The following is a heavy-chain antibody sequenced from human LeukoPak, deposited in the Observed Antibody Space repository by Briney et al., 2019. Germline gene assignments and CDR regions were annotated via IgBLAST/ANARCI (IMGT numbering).Heavy chain of an antibody. CDR1: GFTFSSYE. Sequence: GGSLRLSCAASGFTFSSYEMNWVRQAPGKGLEWVSYISSSGSTIYYADSVKGRLTISRDNAKNTLYLQMNSLRAEDTAVYYCVRDDSSHFRYWGQGALVTVSS. J-gene: IGHJ4*02. D-gene: IGHD4-11*01. CDR2: ISSSGSTI. V-gene: IGHV3-48*03. CDR3: VRDDSSHFRY.